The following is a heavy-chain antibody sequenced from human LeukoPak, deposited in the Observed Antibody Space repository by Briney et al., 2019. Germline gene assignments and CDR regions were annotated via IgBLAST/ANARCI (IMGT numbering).Heavy chain of an antibody. CDR3: AKEGVAAAARHYYFDY. CDR2: ISGSGGST. J-gene: IGHJ4*02. Sequence: GGSLRLSCAASGFTFSSYAMSWVRQAPGKGLEWVSAISGSGGSTYYADSVKGRLTISRDNSKNTLYLQMNSLRAEDTAVYYYAKEGVAAAARHYYFDYWGQGTLVTVSS. CDR1: GFTFSSYA. D-gene: IGHD6-13*01. V-gene: IGHV3-23*01.